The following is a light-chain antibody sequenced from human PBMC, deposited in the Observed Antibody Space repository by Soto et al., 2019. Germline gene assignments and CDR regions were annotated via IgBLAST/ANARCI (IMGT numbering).Light chain of an antibody. CDR1: QSVSSSY. CDR2: GAS. J-gene: IGKJ2*01. CDR3: HQYGHT. Sequence: EIVLTQSPGTLSLSPGERATLSCRASQSVSSSYLAWYQQKPGQAPRLLIYGASSRATGIPDRFSGSGSGTDFTLTISRLEPEDFAVYYCHQYGHTFGQGTKLEIK. V-gene: IGKV3-20*01.